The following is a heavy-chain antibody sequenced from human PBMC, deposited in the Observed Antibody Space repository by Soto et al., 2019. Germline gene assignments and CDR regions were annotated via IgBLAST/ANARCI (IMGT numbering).Heavy chain of an antibody. CDR1: GYTFTIYG. CDR2: ISAYNGNT. V-gene: IGHV1-18*01. J-gene: IGHJ4*02. Sequence: ASVKVSCKASGYTFTIYGFSWVRQAPGQGLEWMGWISAYNGNTNYAQRLQGRVTMTTDTSTSTAYMELSSLRSEDTAVYYCAASSGVDIVLVPAARPRPPRPARAFDYWGQGTLVTVSS. D-gene: IGHD2-2*01. CDR3: AASSGVDIVLVPAARPRPPRPARAFDY.